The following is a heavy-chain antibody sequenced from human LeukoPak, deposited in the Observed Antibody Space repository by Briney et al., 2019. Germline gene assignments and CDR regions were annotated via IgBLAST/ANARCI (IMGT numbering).Heavy chain of an antibody. CDR3: AREMTLDYGDYSFDY. Sequence: AGGSLRLSCAASGFTFSSYEMNWVRQAPGKGLEWVSYISSSGSTIYYADSVKGRFTISRDNAKNSLYLQMNSLRAEDTAVYYCAREMTLDYGDYSFDYWGQGTLVTVSS. D-gene: IGHD4-17*01. V-gene: IGHV3-48*03. CDR2: ISSSGSTI. J-gene: IGHJ4*02. CDR1: GFTFSSYE.